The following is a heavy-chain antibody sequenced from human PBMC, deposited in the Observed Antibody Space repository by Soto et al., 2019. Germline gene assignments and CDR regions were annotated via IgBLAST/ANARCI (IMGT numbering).Heavy chain of an antibody. CDR3: ARRTSGWYLDY. V-gene: IGHV3-23*01. CDR2: ISGSGGSS. D-gene: IGHD6-19*01. Sequence: EVQLLESGGGLVQPGGSLRLSCAASGFTFSSYAMSWVRQAPGKGLEWVSAISGSGGSSYYADSVKGRFTISRDNSKNTLYLQMNSLRAEDTALYYCARRTSGWYLDYWGQGTLVTVSS. J-gene: IGHJ4*02. CDR1: GFTFSSYA.